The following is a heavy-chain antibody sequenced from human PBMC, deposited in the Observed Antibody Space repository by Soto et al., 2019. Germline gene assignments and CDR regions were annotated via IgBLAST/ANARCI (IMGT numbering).Heavy chain of an antibody. CDR3: ARDPQPSGAFDI. D-gene: IGHD6-13*01. V-gene: IGHV4-61*01. Sequence: QVQLQESGPGLVKPSETLSLTCTVSGGSVSSGSYYWSWIRQPPGKGLEWIGYIYYSGSTNYNPSLQSRVTISVDTSKNQFSLELGSVAAADTAVYYCARDPQPSGAFDIWGQGTMVTVSS. J-gene: IGHJ3*02. CDR2: IYYSGST. CDR1: GGSVSSGSYY.